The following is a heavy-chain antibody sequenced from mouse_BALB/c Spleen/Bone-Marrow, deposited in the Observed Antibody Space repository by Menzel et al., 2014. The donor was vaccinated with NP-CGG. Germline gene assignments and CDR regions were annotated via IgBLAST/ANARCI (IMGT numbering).Heavy chain of an antibody. CDR2: IYPGGGYT. CDR1: GYTFTNYW. J-gene: IGHJ4*01. Sequence: VQLQESGAELVRPGTSVKISCKASGYTFTNYWLGWVKQRPGHGLEWIGDIYPGGGYTNYNEKFKGKATLTADTSSSPAYMRLSSLTSGDFVVYFGAGGNGPYVLDYWGKGTSVTVSS. V-gene: IGHV1-63*02. CDR3: AGGNGPYVLDY.